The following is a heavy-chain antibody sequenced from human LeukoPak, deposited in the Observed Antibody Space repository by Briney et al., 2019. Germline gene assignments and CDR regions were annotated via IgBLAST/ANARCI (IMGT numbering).Heavy chain of an antibody. J-gene: IGHJ4*02. Sequence: GGSLRLSCAASGFTFSTYAMSWVRQAPGKGLEWVSAVSASGGSTYYADSVKGRFTISRDNSKNTLYLQMNSLRAEDTAVYYCASPMWLASYYFDYWGQGTLVTVSS. CDR1: GFTFSTYA. D-gene: IGHD6-19*01. CDR3: ASPMWLASYYFDY. V-gene: IGHV3-23*01. CDR2: VSASGGST.